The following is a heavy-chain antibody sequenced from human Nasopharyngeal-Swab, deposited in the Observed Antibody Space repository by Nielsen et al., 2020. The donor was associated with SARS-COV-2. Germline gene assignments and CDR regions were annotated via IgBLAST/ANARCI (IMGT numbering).Heavy chain of an antibody. CDR1: GYTFTCYY. J-gene: IGHJ6*02. CDR3: ATYSGSYSGVDYYYGMDV. CDR2: IKPNSGGT. V-gene: IGHV1-2*06. D-gene: IGHD1-26*01. Sequence: ASVKVSCKASGYTFTCYYMHLVRQDPGKCLEWMGQIKPNSGGTNYAQKFQGRVTMTRDTSISTAYMELSSLRSEDTAVYYCATYSGSYSGVDYYYGMDVWGQGTTVTVSS.